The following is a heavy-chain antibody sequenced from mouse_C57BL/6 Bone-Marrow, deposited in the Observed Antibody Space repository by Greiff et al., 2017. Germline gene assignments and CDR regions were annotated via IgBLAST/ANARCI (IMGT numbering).Heavy chain of an antibody. CDR3: AREGDGYPCAMDY. J-gene: IGHJ4*01. CDR1: GISITTGNYR. V-gene: IGHV3-5*01. CDR2: IYYSGTI. Sequence: EVQLQQSGPGLVKPSQTVFLTCTVTGISITTGNYRWSWIRQFPGNKLEWIGYIYYSGTITYNPSLTSRTTITRNTPKNQFFLEMNSLTAEDTATYYCAREGDGYPCAMDYWGQGTSVTVSS. D-gene: IGHD2-3*01.